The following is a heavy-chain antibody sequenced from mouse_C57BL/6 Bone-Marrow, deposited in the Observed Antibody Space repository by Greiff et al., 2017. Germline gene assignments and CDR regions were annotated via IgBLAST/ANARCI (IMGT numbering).Heavy chain of an antibody. CDR3: AREVSWFAY. CDR2: IDPSDSYT. V-gene: IGHV1-69*01. CDR1: GYTFTSYW. J-gene: IGHJ3*01. Sequence: QVQLQQPGAELVMPGASVKLSCKASGYTFTSYWMHWVKQRPGQGLEWIGEIDPSDSYTNYNQKFKGKSTLTVDKSSSTAYMQLSSLTSEDSAVYYCAREVSWFAYWGQGTLVTVSA.